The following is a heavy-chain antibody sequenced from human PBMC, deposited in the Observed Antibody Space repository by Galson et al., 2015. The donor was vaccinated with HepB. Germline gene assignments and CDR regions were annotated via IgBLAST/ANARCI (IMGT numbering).Heavy chain of an antibody. Sequence: QSGAEVKKPGESLRISCKGSGYSFTSYWIGWVRQMPGKGLEWMGIIYPGDSDTRYSPSFQGQVTISADKSISTAYLQWSSLKASDTAMYYCARKGSGYGYYYDMDVWGQGTTVTVSS. D-gene: IGHD5-12*01. CDR1: GYSFTSYW. J-gene: IGHJ6*02. CDR2: IYPGDSDT. V-gene: IGHV5-51*03. CDR3: ARKGSGYGYYYDMDV.